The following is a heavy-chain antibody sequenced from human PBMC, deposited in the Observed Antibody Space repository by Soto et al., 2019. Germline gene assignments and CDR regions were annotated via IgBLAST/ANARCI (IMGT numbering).Heavy chain of an antibody. CDR2: IYPGDSDT. V-gene: IGHV5-51*01. CDR3: ARLVHYFFCMDV. D-gene: IGHD3-10*02. Sequence: PGESLKISCKASDTTHWIGWVRQKPGKGLEWMGIIYPGDSDTKYSPSFQGQVTISVDKSISTAYLHWSSLKASDTATYYCARLVHYFFCMDVWRLGTTLTVSS. J-gene: IGHJ6*02. CDR1: DTTHW.